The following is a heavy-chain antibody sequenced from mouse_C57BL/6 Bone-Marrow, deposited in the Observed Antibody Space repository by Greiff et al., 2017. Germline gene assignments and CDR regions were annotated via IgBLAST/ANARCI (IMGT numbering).Heavy chain of an antibody. V-gene: IGHV1-52*01. CDR2: IDPSDSEP. J-gene: IGHJ3*01. CDR3: ARGAGAWFAY. CDR1: GYTFTSYW. Sequence: VQLQQPGAELVRPGSSVQLSCKASGYTFTSYWMHWVKQRPVQGLEWIGNIDPSDSEPHYNQKFKDKATLTVDKSSRAAYMQLSSLTSEDSAVYYCARGAGAWFAYWGQGTLVTVSA.